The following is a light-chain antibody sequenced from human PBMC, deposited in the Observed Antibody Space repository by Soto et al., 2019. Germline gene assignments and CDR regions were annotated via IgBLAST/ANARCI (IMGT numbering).Light chain of an antibody. Sequence: IVRTRAASGQSVAPGLSPILSNRTSQSVSRKLVWYQQKPGQAPRLLIYGASNRATDIPDRFSGRGSGTDFTLTTSRVEPADRAVYYSQQYGSSQPLPFGPGTRLEIK. CDR1: QSVSRK. V-gene: IGKV3-20*01. CDR2: GAS. CDR3: QQYGSSQPLP. J-gene: IGKJ5*01.